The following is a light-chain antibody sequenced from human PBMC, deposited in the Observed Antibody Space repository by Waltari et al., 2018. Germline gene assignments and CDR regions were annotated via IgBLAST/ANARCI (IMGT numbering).Light chain of an antibody. Sequence: QVVLTQSPSASASLGASVKLTCTLSSGHSSYAIAWPQQQPEKGPRYLMKLNSDGSSSRGDGIPERFSGSSSGAERYLTISRLQSEDEADYFWQAWGTGTKREFGGGTKLTVL. CDR1: SGHSSYA. CDR2: LNSDGSS. J-gene: IGLJ2*01. V-gene: IGLV4-69*01. CDR3: QAWGTGTKRE.